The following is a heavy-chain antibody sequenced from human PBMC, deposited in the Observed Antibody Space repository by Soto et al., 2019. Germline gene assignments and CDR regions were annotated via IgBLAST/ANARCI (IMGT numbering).Heavy chain of an antibody. Sequence: PGESLKISCKGSGYSFTSYWISWVRQMPVKGLEWMGRIDPSDSYTNYSPSFQGHVTISADKSISTAYLQWSSLKASDTAMYYCARHSLYTFEYSSSSGRVVHYGMDVWGQGTTVTVSS. D-gene: IGHD6-6*01. J-gene: IGHJ6*02. CDR3: ARHSLYTFEYSSSSGRVVHYGMDV. CDR2: IDPSDSYT. CDR1: GYSFTSYW. V-gene: IGHV5-10-1*01.